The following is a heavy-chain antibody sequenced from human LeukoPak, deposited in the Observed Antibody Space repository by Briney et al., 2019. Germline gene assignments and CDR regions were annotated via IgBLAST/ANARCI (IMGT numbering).Heavy chain of an antibody. V-gene: IGHV4-34*01. CDR3: ARHPSGYYYLGAFDI. J-gene: IGHJ3*02. D-gene: IGHD3-22*01. CDR1: GGSISSYY. Sequence: PSETLSLTCTVSGGSISSYYWSWIRQPPGKGLEWIGEINHSGSTNYNPSLKSRVTISVDTSKNQFSLKLSSVTAADTAVYYCARHPSGYYYLGAFDIWGQGTMVTVSS. CDR2: INHSGST.